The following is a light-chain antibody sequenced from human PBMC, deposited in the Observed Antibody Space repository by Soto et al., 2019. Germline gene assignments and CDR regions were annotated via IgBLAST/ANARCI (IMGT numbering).Light chain of an antibody. J-gene: IGLJ3*02. CDR1: SSNIGAGYD. V-gene: IGLV1-40*01. CDR3: QSYDSSLSGPWV. Sequence: QSVLTQPPSVSGAPGQRVTISCTGSSSNIGAGYDVHWYQQLPGTAPKLLIYGNSNRPSGVPDRFSGSKSGTSASLAITGLQAEDEADYYCQSYDSSLSGPWVFGGGTQLIVL. CDR2: GNS.